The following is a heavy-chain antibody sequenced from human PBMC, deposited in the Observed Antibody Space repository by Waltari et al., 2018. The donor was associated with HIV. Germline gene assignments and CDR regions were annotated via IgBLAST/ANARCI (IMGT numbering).Heavy chain of an antibody. CDR1: GFHLSSHW. Sequence: EVQLVESGGGLVQPGGSLGLSWAASGFHLSSHWMTCVRQAPGKGLEWVANIKEDGSEKHYVDSVKGRFTISRDNAENSLFLQMNSLRADDTAVYYCARVGIVVVPAGTPNDAFDVWGQGTMVTVSS. J-gene: IGHJ3*01. V-gene: IGHV3-7*01. CDR2: IKEDGSEK. D-gene: IGHD2-2*01. CDR3: ARVGIVVVPAGTPNDAFDV.